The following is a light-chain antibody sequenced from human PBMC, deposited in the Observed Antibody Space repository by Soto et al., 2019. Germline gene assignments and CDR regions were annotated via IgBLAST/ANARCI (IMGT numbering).Light chain of an antibody. CDR2: AAA. CDR3: QQYDSHPIT. Sequence: DIQMTQSPSSLSASVGDRVTITYRASQGISIWLAWYQQKPDKDPKSLIYAAASLQSGVQSRFSGHRPGTDFTLTISSLQPDDFATSDCQQYDSHPITFGQGTRLQMK. J-gene: IGKJ5*01. V-gene: IGKV1D-16*01. CDR1: QGISIW.